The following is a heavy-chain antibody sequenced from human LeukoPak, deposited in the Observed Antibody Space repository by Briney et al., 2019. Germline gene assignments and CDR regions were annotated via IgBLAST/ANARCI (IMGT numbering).Heavy chain of an antibody. J-gene: IGHJ4*02. V-gene: IGHV4-4*07. D-gene: IGHD1-26*01. CDR3: ARGASGSYHYFDY. CDR1: GGSISSYS. Sequence: SETLSLTCTVSGGSISSYSWSWIRQPAGKGLEWIGRIYTSGSTNYNPSPTSRVTLSLDTSNNQFSLKLSSVTAADTAVYYCARGASGSYHYFDYWGQGTLVTVSS. CDR2: IYTSGST.